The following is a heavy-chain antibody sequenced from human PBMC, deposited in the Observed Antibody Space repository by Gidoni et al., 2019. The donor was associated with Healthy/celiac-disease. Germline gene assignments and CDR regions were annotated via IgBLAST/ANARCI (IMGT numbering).Heavy chain of an antibody. CDR2: ISSSSSYI. V-gene: IGHV3-21*01. D-gene: IGHD6-13*01. CDR1: GLTFSSYS. J-gene: IGHJ4*02. Sequence: EVQLVESGGGLVKPGGSLRLSCAASGLTFSSYSMNWVRQAPGKGLEWVSSISSSSSYIYYADSVKGRFTISRDNAKNSLYLQMNSLRAEDTAVYYCARGLPGIAAADPLFFDYWGQGTLVTVSS. CDR3: ARGLPGIAAADPLFFDY.